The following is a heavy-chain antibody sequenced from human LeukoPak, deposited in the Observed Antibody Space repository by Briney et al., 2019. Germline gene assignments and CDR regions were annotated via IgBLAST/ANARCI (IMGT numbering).Heavy chain of an antibody. CDR3: ARDINSSGDAFDI. Sequence: GGSLRLSCAASEFSVGSNYMTWVRQAPGKGLEWVSLIYSGGSTYYADSVKGRFTISRDNSKNTLYLQMNSLRAEDTAVYYCARDINSSGDAFDIWGQGTMVTVSS. CDR1: EFSVGSNY. J-gene: IGHJ3*02. V-gene: IGHV3-66*01. D-gene: IGHD2-21*01. CDR2: IYSGGST.